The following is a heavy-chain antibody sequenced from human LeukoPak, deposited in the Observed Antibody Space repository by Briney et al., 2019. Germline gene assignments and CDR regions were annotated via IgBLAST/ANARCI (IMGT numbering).Heavy chain of an antibody. Sequence: AGGALRLPCSSPGIPFRDHLLNWIRQAPGKGLEWVSYISSSGSTIYYADSVKGRFTISRDNAKNSLYLQMNSLRAEDTAVYYCARAPVYSGWSWGQGTLVTVSS. D-gene: IGHD5-12*01. CDR3: ARAPVYSGWS. V-gene: IGHV3-11*04. CDR1: GIPFRDHL. CDR2: ISSSGSTI. J-gene: IGHJ5*02.